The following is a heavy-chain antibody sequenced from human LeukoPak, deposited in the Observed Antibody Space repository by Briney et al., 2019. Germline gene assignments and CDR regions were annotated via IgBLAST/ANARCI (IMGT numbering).Heavy chain of an antibody. D-gene: IGHD1-7*01. CDR3: ARGPFVSNWNYVGGPDY. CDR2: ISYDGSNK. CDR1: GFTFSSYA. Sequence: PGRSLRLSCAASGFTFSSYAMHWVRQAPGKGLEWVAVISYDGSNKYYADSVKGRFTISRDNSKNTLYLQMNSLRAEDTAVYYCARGPFVSNWNYVGGPDYWGQGTLVTVSS. V-gene: IGHV3-30-3*01. J-gene: IGHJ4*02.